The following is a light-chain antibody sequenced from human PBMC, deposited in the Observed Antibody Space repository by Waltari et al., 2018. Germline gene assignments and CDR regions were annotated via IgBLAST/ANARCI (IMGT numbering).Light chain of an antibody. CDR3: SSYTSSSTLYV. Sequence: QSAMTQPASVSGSPGQSIIISCTGTSSDVGVYNYVSWYQQHPGKAPKLMIYYVSKRPPGVSTRFSGSKSGTTASLTISGLQAEDEADYYCSSYTSSSTLYVFGTGTKVTVL. CDR2: YVS. J-gene: IGLJ1*01. V-gene: IGLV2-14*01. CDR1: SSDVGVYNY.